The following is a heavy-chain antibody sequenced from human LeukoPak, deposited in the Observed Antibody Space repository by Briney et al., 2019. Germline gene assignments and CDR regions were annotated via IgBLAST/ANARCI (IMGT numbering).Heavy chain of an antibody. J-gene: IGHJ5*02. CDR2: ININGNT. CDR1: GVSISPYH. D-gene: IGHD2-2*01. CDR3: ARDLTVILPTALDWFDP. V-gene: IGHV4-4*07. Sequence: SETLSLTCIVSGVSISPYHWSWIRQPAGKGLEWIGRININGNTNYNPSLKSRVTMSIETSKNQFSLKLSSVTAADTAVYYCARDLTVILPTALDWFDPWGQGTLVTVSS.